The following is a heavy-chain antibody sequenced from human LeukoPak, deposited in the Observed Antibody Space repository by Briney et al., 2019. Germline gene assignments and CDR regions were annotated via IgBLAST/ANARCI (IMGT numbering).Heavy chain of an antibody. Sequence: ASVKVSCKASGYTFINYGISWVRQAPGQGLEWMGWISAYNGYTNYEQKLQGRVTMTTDTSTTTAYMELRSLRSDDTAVYYCARGLYYYGSSGYPFDYWGQGTLVTVSS. J-gene: IGHJ4*02. V-gene: IGHV1-18*01. D-gene: IGHD3-22*01. CDR2: ISAYNGYT. CDR1: GYTFINYG. CDR3: ARGLYYYGSSGYPFDY.